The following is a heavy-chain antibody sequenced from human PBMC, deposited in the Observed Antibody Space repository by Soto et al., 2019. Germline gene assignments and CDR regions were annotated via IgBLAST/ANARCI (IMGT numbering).Heavy chain of an antibody. D-gene: IGHD3-22*01. Sequence: SETLSLTCTVSGGSISSSSYYWGWIRQPPGKGLEWIGSIYYSGSTYYNPSLKSRVTISVDTSKNQFSLKLSSVTAADTAVYYSACPMYYYYSIGPGPIDYLGHGTLLTVSS. CDR3: ACPMYYYYSIGPGPIDY. CDR1: GGSISSSSYY. V-gene: IGHV4-39*01. J-gene: IGHJ4*01. CDR2: IYYSGST.